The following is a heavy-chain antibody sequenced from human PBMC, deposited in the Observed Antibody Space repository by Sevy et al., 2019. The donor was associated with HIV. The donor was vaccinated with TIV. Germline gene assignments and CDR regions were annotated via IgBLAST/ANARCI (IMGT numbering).Heavy chain of an antibody. Sequence: SETLSLTCTVSGGSTSSSYWTWIRQPPGKRLEWIGYMYHSGLINYNPSLKSRLTLSIDTSKNQFSLKLSAVTAADTAVYYCARMNYHGSAPGSWIDPWGLGAQVTVSS. CDR1: GGSTSSSY. J-gene: IGHJ5*02. CDR3: ARMNYHGSAPGSWIDP. CDR2: MYHSGLI. V-gene: IGHV4-59*01. D-gene: IGHD3-10*01.